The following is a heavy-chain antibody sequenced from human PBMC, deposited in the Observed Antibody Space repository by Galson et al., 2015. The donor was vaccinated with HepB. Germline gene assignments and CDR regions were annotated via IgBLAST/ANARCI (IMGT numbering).Heavy chain of an antibody. D-gene: IGHD3-22*01. CDR3: ARNYYDSSGYYSPYYYYYGMDV. J-gene: IGHJ6*02. CDR2: INPSGGST. V-gene: IGHV1-46*01. CDR1: GYTFTSYY. Sequence: SVKVSCKASGYTFTSYYMHWVRQAPGQGLEWMGIINPSGGSTTYAQKFQGRVTMTRDRSTSTVYMELSSLRSEDTAVYYCARNYYDSSGYYSPYYYYYGMDVWGQGTTVTVSS.